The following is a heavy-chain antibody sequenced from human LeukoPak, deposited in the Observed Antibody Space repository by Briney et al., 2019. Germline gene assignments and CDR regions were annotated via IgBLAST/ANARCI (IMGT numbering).Heavy chain of an antibody. Sequence: SETLSLTCTVSGGSISSYHWSWIRQPPGQGLEWIGYISTSGSTNYNPSLQSRVTTSVDTSKNQLSLKLSSVTDADTAVYYCARHRTSGWRRDYWGQGTHVTVS. V-gene: IGHV4-59*08. D-gene: IGHD6-19*01. CDR3: ARHRTSGWRRDY. CDR2: ISTSGST. CDR1: GGSISSYH. J-gene: IGHJ4*02.